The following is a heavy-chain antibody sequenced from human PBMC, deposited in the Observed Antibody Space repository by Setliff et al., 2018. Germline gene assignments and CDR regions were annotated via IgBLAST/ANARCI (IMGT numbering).Heavy chain of an antibody. CDR1: GFSVSNDF. D-gene: IGHD3-10*01. CDR2: IYNRGHT. CDR3: ARDRGGTNPWFDS. V-gene: IGHV3-53*01. Sequence: GESLKISCVVSGFSVSNDFMGWVRQAPGKGLEWVSVIYNRGHTYYADSVKGRFTISRDSSKNTLYLQMNSLTAEDTAMYYCARDRGGTNPWFDSWGQGTLVTVSS. J-gene: IGHJ5*01.